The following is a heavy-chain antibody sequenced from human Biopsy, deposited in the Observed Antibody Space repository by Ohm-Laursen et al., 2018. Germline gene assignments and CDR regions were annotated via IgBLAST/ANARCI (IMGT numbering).Heavy chain of an antibody. Sequence: SVKVSCKASGGTFSSSAITWVRQAPGQGLEWMGGIIGIFRTAHYAQKFQGRVTITADEFMSTAYMELSSLRSGDTAVYYCARGGGYNWNNGWFDPWGQGTLVTASS. J-gene: IGHJ5*02. CDR2: IIGIFRTA. CDR1: GGTFSSSA. V-gene: IGHV1-69*13. CDR3: ARGGGYNWNNGWFDP. D-gene: IGHD1/OR15-1a*01.